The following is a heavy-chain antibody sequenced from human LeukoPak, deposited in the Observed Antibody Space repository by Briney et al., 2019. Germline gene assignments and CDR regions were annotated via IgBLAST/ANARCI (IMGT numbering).Heavy chain of an antibody. CDR3: AKDLYSSSSDY. CDR2: ISANGRST. Sequence: GGSLTLSCAPSGLIFSNYVMSWLRQAPGKGLEWVSAISANGRSTYYADSVKGRFTVSRDNSKNTLYLQMNRLRDEDTAVYYCAKDLYSSSSDYWGQGTLVTVSS. D-gene: IGHD6-6*01. CDR1: GLIFSNYV. J-gene: IGHJ4*02. V-gene: IGHV3-23*01.